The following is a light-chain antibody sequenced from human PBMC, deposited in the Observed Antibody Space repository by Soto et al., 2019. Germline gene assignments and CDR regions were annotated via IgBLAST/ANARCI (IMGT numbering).Light chain of an antibody. V-gene: IGLV7-46*01. Sequence: QAVVTQEPSLTVSPGETVTLTCGSSTGVVTSGHYPYWFQQKPGQAPRTLIYDTSNKHSWTPARFSGSLLGGKAVLTLSGAQPEDEAEYYCLLFYSGSCVFGGGTKLTVL. CDR3: LLFYSGSCV. CDR1: TGVVTSGHY. J-gene: IGLJ3*02. CDR2: DTS.